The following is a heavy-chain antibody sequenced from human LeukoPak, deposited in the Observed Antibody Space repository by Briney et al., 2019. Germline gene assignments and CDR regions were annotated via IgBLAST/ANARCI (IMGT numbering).Heavy chain of an antibody. Sequence: SVKVSCKASGGTFSSYAINWVRQAPGQGFEWMGGIIPIFGTANYAQKFQDRVTVTADESTSTAYMELSSLRSEDTAVYYCARKWGRNWFDPWGQGTLVTVSS. CDR3: ARKWGRNWFDP. V-gene: IGHV1-69*13. D-gene: IGHD3-16*01. CDR2: IIPIFGTA. CDR1: GGTFSSYA. J-gene: IGHJ5*02.